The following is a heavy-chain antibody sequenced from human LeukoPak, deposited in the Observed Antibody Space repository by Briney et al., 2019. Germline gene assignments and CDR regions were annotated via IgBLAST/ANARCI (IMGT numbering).Heavy chain of an antibody. CDR3: ARLGYSYGSNY. CDR1: GVSFSGYY. J-gene: IGHJ4*02. D-gene: IGHD5-18*01. Sequence: SETLSLTCAVYGVSFSGYYWSWIRQPPGKGLEWIGEINHSGSTNYNPSLKSRVTISVDTSKNQFSLKLSSVTAADTAVYYCARLGYSYGSNYWGQGTLVAVSS. V-gene: IGHV4-34*01. CDR2: INHSGST.